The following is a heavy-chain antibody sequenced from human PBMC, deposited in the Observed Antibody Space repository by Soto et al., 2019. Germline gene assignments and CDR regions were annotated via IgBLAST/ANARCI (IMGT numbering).Heavy chain of an antibody. V-gene: IGHV1-46*01. CDR3: AGASSRVSSVVAAY. CDR1: NDSLSSHF. J-gene: IGHJ4*02. CDR2: LNPGPNSA. D-gene: IGHD2-15*01. Sequence: ASVKVSCKASNDSLSSHFILWVRQAPAEGLEWMGILNPGPNSASYSKEFQGRLTLTSNMHSRTVYMQLSNLRSDDTAVYYCAGASSRVSSVVAAYWGQGTLVTVSS.